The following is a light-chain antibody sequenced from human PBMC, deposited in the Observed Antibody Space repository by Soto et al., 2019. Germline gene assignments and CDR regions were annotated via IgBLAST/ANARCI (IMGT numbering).Light chain of an antibody. CDR2: DVN. V-gene: IGLV2-11*01. Sequence: QSALTQPHSVSGSPGQSVAISCSGTSSDVGGYNYVSWYQQHPGKAPKLIIFDVNKRPSGVTDRFSGSKSGSTASLTISGLHAEDEADYYCCSYGGSFYVVGAGTKLTVL. CDR3: CSYGGSFYV. J-gene: IGLJ1*01. CDR1: SSDVGGYNY.